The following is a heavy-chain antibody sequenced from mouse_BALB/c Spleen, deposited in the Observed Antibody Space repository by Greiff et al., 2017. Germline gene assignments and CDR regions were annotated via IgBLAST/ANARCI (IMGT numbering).Heavy chain of an antibody. D-gene: IGHD1-1*01. Sequence: EVQLVESGGGLVKPGGSLKLSCAASGFTFSSYAMSWVRQTPEKRLEWVASISSGGSTYYPDSVKGRFTISRDNARNILYLQMSSLRSEDTAMYYCARAGSSFGAMDYWGQGTSVTVSS. CDR1: GFTFSSYA. V-gene: IGHV5-6-5*01. J-gene: IGHJ4*01. CDR3: ARAGSSFGAMDY. CDR2: ISSGGST.